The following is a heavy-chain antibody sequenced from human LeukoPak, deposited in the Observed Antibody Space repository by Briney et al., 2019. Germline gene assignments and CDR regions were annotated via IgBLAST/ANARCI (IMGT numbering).Heavy chain of an antibody. J-gene: IGHJ3*02. CDR1: GFTFTNYV. D-gene: IGHD3-22*01. Sequence: PGGSLRLSCVASGFTFTNYVMSWVRQAPGKGLEWVSAISDSGGSTYYADSVKGRFTISRDNSKNTLYLQMNSLRAEDKAVYYCAKDPRVIVVGDAFDIWGQGTMVIVSS. CDR2: ISDSGGST. CDR3: AKDPRVIVVGDAFDI. V-gene: IGHV3-23*01.